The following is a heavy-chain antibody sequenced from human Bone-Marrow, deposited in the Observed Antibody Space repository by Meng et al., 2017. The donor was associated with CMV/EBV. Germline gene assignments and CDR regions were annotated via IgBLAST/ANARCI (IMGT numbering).Heavy chain of an antibody. CDR2: ISRHDSST. J-gene: IGHJ2*01. D-gene: IGHD2-15*01. Sequence: GESLKISCAASGFTFSEHYMSWIRQAPGKGLEWISYISRHDSSTYYADSVKGRFTISRDNAKKLLYLEAHSLRAEDTAVYYCARLVVVGTTAYWYFDLWGRGPLVTVYS. V-gene: IGHV3-11*01. CDR1: GFTFSEHY. CDR3: ARLVVVGTTAYWYFDL.